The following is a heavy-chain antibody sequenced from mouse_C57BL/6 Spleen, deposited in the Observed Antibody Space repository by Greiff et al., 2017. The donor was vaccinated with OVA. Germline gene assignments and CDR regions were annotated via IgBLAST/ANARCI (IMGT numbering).Heavy chain of an antibody. CDR2: IYPGDGDT. D-gene: IGHD4-1*01. J-gene: IGHJ3*01. CDR1: GYAFSSSW. CDR3: APNWDWFAY. V-gene: IGHV1-82*01. Sequence: QVQLQQSGPELVKPGASVKISCKASGYAFSSSWMNWVKQRPGKGLEWIGRIYPGDGDTNYNGKFKGKATLTADKSSSTAYMQLSSLTSEDSAVYFCAPNWDWFAYWGQGTLVTVSA.